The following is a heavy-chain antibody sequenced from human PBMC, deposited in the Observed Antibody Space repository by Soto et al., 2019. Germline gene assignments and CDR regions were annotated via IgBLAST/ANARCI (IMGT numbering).Heavy chain of an antibody. CDR1: GASISGHF. J-gene: IGHJ6*02. Sequence: SETLSLTCTVSGASISGHFWSWVRQPPGKGLEWIAYIYNSGSSYNPSLKSRVTISVDTSKNQLSLKLSSVIAADSAVYYCAINADVWGQGTTVTVS. V-gene: IGHV4-59*08. CDR3: AINADV. CDR2: IYNSGS.